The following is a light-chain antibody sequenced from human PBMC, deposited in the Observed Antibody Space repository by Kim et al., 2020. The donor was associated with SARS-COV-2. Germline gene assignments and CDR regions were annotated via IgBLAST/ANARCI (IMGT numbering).Light chain of an antibody. Sequence: ASVGDRVTVTCRASQSISTYLNWYQQKPGKAPNLLIYAASTLQIGVPSRFSGSGSGTDFTLTISSLQPEDFATYYCQQTSNTPLTFGQGTRLEIK. J-gene: IGKJ5*01. CDR1: QSISTY. CDR3: QQTSNTPLT. V-gene: IGKV1-39*01. CDR2: AAS.